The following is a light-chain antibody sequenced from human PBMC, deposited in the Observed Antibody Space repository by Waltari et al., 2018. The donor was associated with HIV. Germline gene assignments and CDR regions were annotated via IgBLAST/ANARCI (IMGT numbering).Light chain of an antibody. Sequence: QSVLTQPPSVSGAPAQRITTSSTGRSSTLAAGLYVPWYPQLPGKAPKVLIYGNSNRPSGVPDRFSGSKSGTSASLAITGLQADDEGDYYCQSYDSSLRGHVFGSGTRVTVL. CDR2: GNS. CDR3: QSYDSSLRGHV. CDR1: SSTLAAGLY. V-gene: IGLV1-40*01. J-gene: IGLJ1*01.